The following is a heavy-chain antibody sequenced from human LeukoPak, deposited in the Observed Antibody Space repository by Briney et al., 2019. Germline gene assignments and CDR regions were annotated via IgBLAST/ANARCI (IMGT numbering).Heavy chain of an antibody. J-gene: IGHJ6*03. CDR3: ARDSVAGNYYYYYMDV. CDR2: IYHSGST. Sequence: SETLSLTCTVSGYSISSGYYWGWIRQPPGKGLEWIGSIYHSGSTYYNPSLKSRVTISVHTSKNQFSLKLSSVTAADTAVYYCARDSVAGNYYYYYMDVWGKGTTVTVSS. CDR1: GYSISSGYY. D-gene: IGHD6-19*01. V-gene: IGHV4-38-2*02.